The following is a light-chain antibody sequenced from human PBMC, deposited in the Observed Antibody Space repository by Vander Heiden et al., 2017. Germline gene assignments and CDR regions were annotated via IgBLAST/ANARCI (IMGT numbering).Light chain of an antibody. J-gene: IGKJ2*01. V-gene: IGKV1-39*01. Sequence: IQQTQSPSSLSASVGDRVTITCRASQSISSYLNWYQQKPGKAPKLLIYAASSLQSGVPSRFSGSGSGTDFTLTISRLQPEDFATYYCQQSYSTPPYTFGQGTKLEIK. CDR2: AAS. CDR3: QQSYSTPPYT. CDR1: QSISSY.